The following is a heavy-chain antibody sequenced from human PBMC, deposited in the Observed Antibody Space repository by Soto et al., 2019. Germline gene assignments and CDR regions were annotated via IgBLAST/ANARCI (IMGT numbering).Heavy chain of an antibody. V-gene: IGHV3-23*01. CDR1: GFTFSSYA. D-gene: IGHD1-26*01. CDR3: AKSRLYSGSYRYYFDY. J-gene: IGHJ4*02. Sequence: GSLRLSCAASGFTFSSYAMSWVRQAPGKGLEWVSAISGSGGSTYYADSVKGRFTISRDNSKNTLYLQMNSLRAEDTAVYYCAKSRLYSGSYRYYFDYWGQGTLVTVSS. CDR2: ISGSGGST.